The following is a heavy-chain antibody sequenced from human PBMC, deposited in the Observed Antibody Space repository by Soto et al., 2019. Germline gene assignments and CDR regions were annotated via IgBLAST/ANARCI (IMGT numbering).Heavy chain of an antibody. Sequence: SETLSLTCTVSGYSISSGSYWAWIRQPPGKGPEWIASIYHGGTTNYNPSLKSRVSIPVDTSKSQFSLKLSSVTAADTAVYYCARAHDFWGGRQQPIASWGKGTLVTVSS. CDR1: GYSISSGSY. V-gene: IGHV4-38-2*02. CDR2: IYHGGTT. D-gene: IGHD3-3*01. J-gene: IGHJ4*02. CDR3: ARAHDFWGGRQQPIAS.